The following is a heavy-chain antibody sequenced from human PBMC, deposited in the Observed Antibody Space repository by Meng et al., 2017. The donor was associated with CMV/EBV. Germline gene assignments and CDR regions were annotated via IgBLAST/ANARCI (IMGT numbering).Heavy chain of an antibody. Sequence: QVQLVQSGAEVKKLGASVKVSCKASEYTFTGYGIHWVRQAPGQRLEWMGWINAGDGNIKYSQKFQDRVTITRDTSASTAYMELSSLISEDTAVYYCARGNGVAHDYWGQGTLVTVSS. J-gene: IGHJ4*02. CDR1: EYTFTGYG. V-gene: IGHV1-3*01. CDR2: INAGDGNI. D-gene: IGHD3-3*01. CDR3: ARGNGVAHDY.